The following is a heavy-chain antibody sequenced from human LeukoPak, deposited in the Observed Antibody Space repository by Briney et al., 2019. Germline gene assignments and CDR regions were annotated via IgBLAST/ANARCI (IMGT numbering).Heavy chain of an antibody. D-gene: IGHD4-17*01. V-gene: IGHV4-30-4*01. Sequence: SQTLSLTCTVSGGSISSGDYYWCWIRQPPGKGLEWIGYIYYSGSTYYNPSLKSRVTISVDTSKNQFSLKLSSVTAADTAVYYCARAGDDYGDYVYGMDVWGQGTTVTVSS. J-gene: IGHJ6*02. CDR2: IYYSGST. CDR1: GGSISSGDYY. CDR3: ARAGDDYGDYVYGMDV.